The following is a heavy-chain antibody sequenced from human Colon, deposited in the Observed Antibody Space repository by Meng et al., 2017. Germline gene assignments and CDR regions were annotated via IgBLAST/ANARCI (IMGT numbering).Heavy chain of an antibody. CDR1: GFSLNNYR. D-gene: IGHD3-16*01. CDR3: VREEYDPRDF. CDR2: IDYGGIST. Sequence: EVQLVESGGGLVEPGGSRRLSCAASGFSLNNYRMNWVRQAPGKGLEWVSVIDYGGISTYYADSVKGRFTISRDNAKNSVSLQMNNLRAEDTAVYYCVREEYDPRDFWGQGTLVTVSS. J-gene: IGHJ4*02. V-gene: IGHV3-21*01.